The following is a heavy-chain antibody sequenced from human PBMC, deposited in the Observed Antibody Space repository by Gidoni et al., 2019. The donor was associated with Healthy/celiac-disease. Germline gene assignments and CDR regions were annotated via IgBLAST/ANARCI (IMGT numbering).Heavy chain of an antibody. J-gene: IGHJ5*02. CDR2: ISSSSSSI. V-gene: IGHV3-21*01. D-gene: IGHD3-10*01. CDR3: ARDSAQPA. CDR1: GFTFRSYS. Sequence: EVQLVESGGGLVKPGGSLRLSCAASGFTFRSYSMNWVRQAPGKGLELVSSISSSSSSIYYADSVKGRFTISRDNAKNSLYLQMNSLRAEDTAVYYCARDSAQPAWGQGTLVTVSS.